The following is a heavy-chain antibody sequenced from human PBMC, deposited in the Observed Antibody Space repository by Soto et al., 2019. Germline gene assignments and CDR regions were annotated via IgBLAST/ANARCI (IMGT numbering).Heavy chain of an antibody. D-gene: IGHD3-10*01. CDR1: GFTFSSYG. V-gene: IGHV3-30*18. CDR2: ISYDGSNK. CDR3: AKAPKGSGSLEYHYYYMDV. Sequence: GGSLRLSCAASGFTFSSYGMHWVRQAPGKGLEWVAVISYDGSNKYYADSVKGRFTISRDNSKNTLYLQMNSLRAEDTAVYYCAKAPKGSGSLEYHYYYMDVWGKGTTVTVSS. J-gene: IGHJ6*03.